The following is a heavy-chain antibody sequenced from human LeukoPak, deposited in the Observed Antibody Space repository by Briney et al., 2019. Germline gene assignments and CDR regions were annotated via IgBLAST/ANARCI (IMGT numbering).Heavy chain of an antibody. CDR3: ASEIAWEPIDY. V-gene: IGHV3-30-3*01. D-gene: IGHD1-26*01. CDR2: ISYDGSNK. Sequence: SCKASGGTFSSYAMHWVRQAPGKGLEWVAVISYDGSNKYYADSVKGRFTISRDNSKNTLYLQMNSLRAEDTAVYYCASEIAWEPIDYWGQGTLVTVSS. CDR1: GGTFSSYA. J-gene: IGHJ4*02.